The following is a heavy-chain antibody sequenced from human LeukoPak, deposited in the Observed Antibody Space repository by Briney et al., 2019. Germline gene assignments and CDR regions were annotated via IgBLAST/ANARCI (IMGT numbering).Heavy chain of an antibody. V-gene: IGHV3-48*03. D-gene: IGHD7-27*01. CDR3: AKDYKRAKTGDPPAWYFDY. J-gene: IGHJ4*02. CDR1: GFTFSSYE. Sequence: PGGSLRLSCAASGFTFSSYEMNWVRQAPGKGLEWVSYISSSGRTIYYADSVKGRFTISRDNSKNTLYLQMNSLRAEDTAVYYCAKDYKRAKTGDPPAWYFDYWGQGTLVTVSS. CDR2: ISSSGRTI.